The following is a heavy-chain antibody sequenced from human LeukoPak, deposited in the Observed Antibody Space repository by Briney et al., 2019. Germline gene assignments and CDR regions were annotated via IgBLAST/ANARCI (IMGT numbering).Heavy chain of an antibody. J-gene: IGHJ4*02. D-gene: IGHD3-3*01. CDR2: MNPNSGNT. CDR3: SSRRTIFGVVISDY. CDR1: GYTFTSYD. V-gene: IGHV1-8*01. Sequence: ASVKVSCKASGYTFTSYDINWVRQATGQGLEWMGWMNPNSGNTGYAQKFQGRVTMTRNTSISTAYMELSSLRSEDTAVYYCSSRRTIFGVVISDYWGQGTLVTVSS.